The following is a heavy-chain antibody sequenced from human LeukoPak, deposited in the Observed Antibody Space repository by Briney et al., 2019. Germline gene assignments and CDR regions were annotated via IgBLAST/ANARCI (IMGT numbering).Heavy chain of an antibody. D-gene: IGHD6-19*01. CDR2: ISWNSGSI. CDR3: AKAAPYSSGLYYFDY. CDR1: GFTFDDYA. V-gene: IGHV3-9*01. J-gene: IGHJ4*02. Sequence: PGRSLRLSCAASGFTFDDYAMHWVRQAPGKGLERVSGISWNSGSIGYADSVKGRFTISRDNAKNSLYLQMNSLRAEDTALYYCAKAAPYSSGLYYFDYWGQGTLVTVSS.